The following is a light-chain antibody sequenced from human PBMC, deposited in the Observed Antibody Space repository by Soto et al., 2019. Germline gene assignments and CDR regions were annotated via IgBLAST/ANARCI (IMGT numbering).Light chain of an antibody. V-gene: IGKV3-20*01. Sequence: EIVLTQSPGTLSLSPGERATLSCRASQSVSSSYLAWYQQKPGQAPRLLIYGASNSATGIPDRFSGSGSGTDFTLNISRLEPEDFSVYYCQQSGSSPYTFGQGTKLEIK. CDR2: GAS. J-gene: IGKJ2*01. CDR3: QQSGSSPYT. CDR1: QSVSSSY.